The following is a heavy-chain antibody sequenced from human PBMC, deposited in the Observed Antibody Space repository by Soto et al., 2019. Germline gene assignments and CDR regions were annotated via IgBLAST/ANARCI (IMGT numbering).Heavy chain of an antibody. CDR1: GGSFSGYY. CDR2: INHSGST. Sequence: SETLSLTCAVYGGSFSGYYWSWIRQPPGKGLEWIGEINHSGSTNYNPSLKSRVTISVDTSKNQFSLKLSSVTAADTAVYYCARGGVAARNYYYGMDVWGQGNTVTVFS. CDR3: ARGGVAARNYYYGMDV. V-gene: IGHV4-34*01. D-gene: IGHD6-6*01. J-gene: IGHJ6*02.